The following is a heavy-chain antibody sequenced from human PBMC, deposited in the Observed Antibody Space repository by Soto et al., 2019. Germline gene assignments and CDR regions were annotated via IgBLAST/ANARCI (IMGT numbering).Heavy chain of an antibody. V-gene: IGHV1-58*01. CDR2: IVVGSGNT. J-gene: IGHJ4*02. D-gene: IGHD3-22*01. Sequence: QMQLVQSGPEVKKPGTSVKVSCKASGFTFTSSAVQWVRQARGQRLEWIGWIVVGSGNTNYAQKFQERVTITRDMSTSTAYMELSSLRAEDTAVYYCAADYYDSSGLSGYWGQGTLVTVSS. CDR3: AADYYDSSGLSGY. CDR1: GFTFTSSA.